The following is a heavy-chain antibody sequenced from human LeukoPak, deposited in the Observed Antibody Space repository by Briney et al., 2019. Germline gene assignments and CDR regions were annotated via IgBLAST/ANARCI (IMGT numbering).Heavy chain of an antibody. V-gene: IGHV4-59*01. CDR1: GGSISSYY. J-gene: IGHJ5*02. Sequence: PSETLSLTCTVSGGSISSYYWSWIRQPPGKGLEWIGNIYYSGSTNYNPSLKSRVTISVDTSKNQFSLKLSSVTAADTAVYYCARVGIDLWFDPWGQGTLVTVSS. CDR2: IYYSGST. CDR3: ARVGIDLWFDP. D-gene: IGHD2-21*01.